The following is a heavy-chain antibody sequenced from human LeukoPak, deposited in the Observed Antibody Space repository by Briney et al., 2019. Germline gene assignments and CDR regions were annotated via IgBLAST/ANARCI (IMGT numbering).Heavy chain of an antibody. J-gene: IGHJ4*02. CDR3: AEAVNLGY. V-gene: IGHV3-48*03. CDR1: GFTFSSYE. Sequence: GGSLRLSCAASGFTFSSYEMNWVRQAPGKGREWGSYISSSGSTIYYADSVKGRFTISRDNAKNSLYLQMNSLRAEDTAVYYCAEAVNLGYWGQGTLVTVSS. D-gene: IGHD6-19*01. CDR2: ISSSGSTI.